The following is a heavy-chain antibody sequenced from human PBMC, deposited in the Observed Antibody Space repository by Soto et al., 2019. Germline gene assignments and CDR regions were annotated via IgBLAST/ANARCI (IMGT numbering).Heavy chain of an antibody. V-gene: IGHV3-30-3*01. D-gene: IGHD2-2*01. Sequence: ESGGGVVQPGRSLRLSCAASGFIFSSYAMHWVRQAPGKGLEWVAVISYDGSNRYYADSVKGRFTISRDNSKKTLYLQMNSLRAEDTAVYYCAKGGYCISTSCDRNNWFDPWGQGTLVTVSS. CDR3: AKGGYCISTSCDRNNWFDP. CDR2: ISYDGSNR. J-gene: IGHJ5*02. CDR1: GFIFSSYA.